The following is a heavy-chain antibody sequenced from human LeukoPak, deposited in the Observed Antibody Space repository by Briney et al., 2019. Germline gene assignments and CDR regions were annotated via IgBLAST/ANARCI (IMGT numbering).Heavy chain of an antibody. CDR3: AKYGDCTNGVCNDY. CDR1: GFTFDDYA. V-gene: IGHV3-9*01. Sequence: GRSLRLSCAASGFTFDDYATHWVRHAPGKGLEWVSGISWNSGSIGYADSVKGRFTISRDNAKNSLYLQMNSLRAEDTALYYCAKYGDCTNGVCNDYWGQGTLVTVSS. J-gene: IGHJ4*02. CDR2: ISWNSGSI. D-gene: IGHD2-8*01.